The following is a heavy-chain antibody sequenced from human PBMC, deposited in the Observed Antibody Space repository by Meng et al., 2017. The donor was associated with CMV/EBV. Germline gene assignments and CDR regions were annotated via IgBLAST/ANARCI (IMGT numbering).Heavy chain of an antibody. CDR1: GFTFSSYS. Sequence: GESLKISCAASGFTFSSYSMNWVRQAPGKGLEWVSSISSSSSYIYYADSVKGRFTTSRDNAKNSLYLQMNSLRAEDTAVYYCARDRRQSNYYYGMDVWGQGTTVTVSS. V-gene: IGHV3-21*01. CDR3: ARDRRQSNYYYGMDV. CDR2: ISSSSSYI. J-gene: IGHJ6*02. D-gene: IGHD6-19*01.